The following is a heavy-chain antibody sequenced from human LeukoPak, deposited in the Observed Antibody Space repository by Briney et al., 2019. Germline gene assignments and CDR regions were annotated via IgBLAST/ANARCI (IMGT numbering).Heavy chain of an antibody. D-gene: IGHD5-18*01. J-gene: IGHJ4*02. Sequence: QPGGSLRLSCAASGFTFTRYAMSWVRQAPGKGLEWVSAISGGGGNTYYADSVKGRFTISRDNAENSVYLQMNSLRAEDTAVYYCARKGSGYSYGYPYWGQGTLVTVSS. CDR2: ISGGGGNT. CDR3: ARKGSGYSYGYPY. V-gene: IGHV3-23*01. CDR1: GFTFTRYA.